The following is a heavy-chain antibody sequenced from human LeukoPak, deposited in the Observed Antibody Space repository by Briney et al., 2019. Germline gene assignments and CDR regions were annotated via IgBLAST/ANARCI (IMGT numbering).Heavy chain of an antibody. CDR1: GYTFSGYY. Sequence: ASVKVSFKASGYTFSGYYMHWVRQAPGQGLESMGWINSNSGARNYAPKFQGRVTFSRDNSISTAYMELSSLRSDDTAIYYCARGRGGATTGFDHWGQGTPVTVSS. CDR2: INSNSGAR. V-gene: IGHV1-2*02. CDR3: ARGRGGATTGFDH. D-gene: IGHD1-26*01. J-gene: IGHJ4*02.